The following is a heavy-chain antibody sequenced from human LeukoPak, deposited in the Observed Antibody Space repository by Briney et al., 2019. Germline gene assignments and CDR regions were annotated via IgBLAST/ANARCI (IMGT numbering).Heavy chain of an antibody. CDR2: TYYNGIT. CDR1: GGSFNDYY. D-gene: IGHD3-10*01. J-gene: IGHJ4*02. V-gene: IGHV4-59*13. CDR3: ARGHKDYYGSGSDY. Sequence: SETLSLTCTVSGGSFNDYYWSWIRQPPGKGLEWIGYTYYNGITKYNPSLKSRVTISVDTSKNQFSLKLSSVTAADTAVYYCARGHKDYYGSGSDYWGQGTLVTVSS.